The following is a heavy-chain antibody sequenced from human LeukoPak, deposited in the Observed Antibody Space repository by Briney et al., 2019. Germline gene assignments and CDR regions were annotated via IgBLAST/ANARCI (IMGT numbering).Heavy chain of an antibody. J-gene: IGHJ4*02. V-gene: IGHV4-38-2*01. CDR3: TGKYYYDSSGYYYVDY. Sequence: SETLSLTCAVSGYSISSGYFWGWIRPSPGKGLEWMGSIYHSGGTYYNPSLKSRVTISVDTSKNQFSLELSSVIAADTAVYYCTGKYYYDSSGYYYVDYWGQGTLVTVSS. CDR2: IYHSGGT. D-gene: IGHD3-22*01. CDR1: GYSISSGYF.